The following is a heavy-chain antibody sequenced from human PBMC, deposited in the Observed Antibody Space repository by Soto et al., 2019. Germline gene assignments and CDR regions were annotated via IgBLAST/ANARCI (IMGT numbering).Heavy chain of an antibody. Sequence: PGGSLRLSCAASGFTFSSCAMSWVRQAPGKGLEWVSAISSRSDSIYYADSVKGRFTISRDNSKNTLYLQMNSLRAEDTAVYYCALGRGYPYYFDYWGQGTPVTLSP. CDR2: ISSRSDSI. J-gene: IGHJ4*02. CDR1: GFTFSSCA. V-gene: IGHV3-23*01. D-gene: IGHD3-22*01. CDR3: ALGRGYPYYFDY.